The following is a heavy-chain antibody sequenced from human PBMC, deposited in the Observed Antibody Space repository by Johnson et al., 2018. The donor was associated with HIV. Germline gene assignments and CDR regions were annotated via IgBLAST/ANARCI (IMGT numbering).Heavy chain of an antibody. CDR1: GFTFSSYG. V-gene: IGHV3-9*01. CDR2: ISWNSGSI. CDR3: AKFRPDRSGHRAFDI. J-gene: IGHJ3*02. Sequence: VQLVESGGGVVQPGGSLRLSCVASGFTFSSYGMHWVRQAPGKGLEWVSGISWNSGSIGYADSVKGRFTISRDNAKNSLYLQMNSLRAEDTALNYCAKFRPDRSGHRAFDIWGQGTMVTVSS. D-gene: IGHD2-15*01.